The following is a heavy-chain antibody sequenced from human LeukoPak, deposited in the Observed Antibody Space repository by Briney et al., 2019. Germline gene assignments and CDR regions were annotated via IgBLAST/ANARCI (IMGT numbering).Heavy chain of an antibody. V-gene: IGHV4-61*02. J-gene: IGHJ4*02. CDR1: GASISSGGNF. Sequence: PSETLSLTCTVSGASISSGGNFWTWIRQPAGKGPEWIGRIYTSGSTNYNPSLKSRVTISADTSKKQFYLKLNSVTAADTAVYYCARDGIEAIDSWGQGTLVIVSS. D-gene: IGHD1-26*01. CDR3: ARDGIEAIDS. CDR2: IYTSGST.